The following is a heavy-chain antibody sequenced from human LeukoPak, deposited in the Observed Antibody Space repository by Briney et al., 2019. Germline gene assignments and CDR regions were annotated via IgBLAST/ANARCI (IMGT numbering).Heavy chain of an antibody. J-gene: IGHJ4*02. Sequence: GGSLRLSCAASGLTIRNAYMTWVRQAPGKGLEWVGRIRSKTDGGTTEYAAPVRGRFTISRDDLKNTLYLQMNNLKIEDTAVYYCVTGSGGARLDYWGQGTLVTVSS. CDR1: GLTIRNAY. V-gene: IGHV3-15*05. CDR3: VTGSGGARLDY. CDR2: IRSKTDGGTT. D-gene: IGHD3-10*01.